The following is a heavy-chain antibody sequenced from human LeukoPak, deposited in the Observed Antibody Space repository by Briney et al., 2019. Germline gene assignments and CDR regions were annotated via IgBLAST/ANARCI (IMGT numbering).Heavy chain of an antibody. CDR3: ARSRRVGNGEYPDY. Sequence: ASVKVSCKASGFTFTGYYMHWVRKTPGQGLEWMGWINPNTGDTNYGRKFQGRVTMTRDTSINTAYMELRSLRSDDTAVYYCARSRRVGNGEYPDYWGQGTLVTVSS. V-gene: IGHV1-2*02. D-gene: IGHD3-10*01. CDR2: INPNTGDT. J-gene: IGHJ4*02. CDR1: GFTFTGYY.